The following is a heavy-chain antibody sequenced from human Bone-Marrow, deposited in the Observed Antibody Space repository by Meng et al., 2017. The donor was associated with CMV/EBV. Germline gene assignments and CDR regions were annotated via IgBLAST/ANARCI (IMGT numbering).Heavy chain of an antibody. D-gene: IGHD3-16*01. CDR3: ARDHPRRFSGMDV. V-gene: IGHV3-30*04. CDR2: VSFDGETK. CDR1: GFTFSSYE. Sequence: GGSLRLSCAASGFTFSSYELNWVRQAPGKGLEWVAVVSFDGETKYYADSVKGRFTISRDNSKNTVYLQMNSLEREDTAVYYCARDHPRRFSGMDVWGQGTTVTVSS. J-gene: IGHJ6*02.